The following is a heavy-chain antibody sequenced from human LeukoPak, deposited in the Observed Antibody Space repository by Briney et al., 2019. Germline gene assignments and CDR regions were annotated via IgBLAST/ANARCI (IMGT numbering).Heavy chain of an antibody. V-gene: IGHV3-23*01. CDR1: GFTFSSYA. CDR3: AKDYSSYGDYSGFDY. D-gene: IGHD4-17*01. J-gene: IGHJ4*02. CDR2: ISGSGGST. Sequence: LPGGSLRLSCAASGFTFSSYAMSWVRQAPGKGLEWVSAISGSGGSTYYADSVKGRFTISRDNSKNTLYLQMNSLRAEDTAVYYCAKDYSSYGDYSGFDYWGQGTLVTVSS.